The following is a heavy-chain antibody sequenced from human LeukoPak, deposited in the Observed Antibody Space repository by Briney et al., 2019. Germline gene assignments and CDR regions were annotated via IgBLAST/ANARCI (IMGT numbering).Heavy chain of an antibody. CDR1: GGTFSSYA. D-gene: IGHD6-13*01. CDR3: ASLFGRWGIAAAGPFDP. Sequence: SVKVSCKASGGTFSSYAISWVRQAPGQGLEWMGGIIPIFGTANYAQKFQGRVTITADESTSTAYMELSSLRSEDTAVYYCASLFGRWGIAAAGPFDPWGQGTLVTVSS. CDR2: IIPIFGTA. V-gene: IGHV1-69*13. J-gene: IGHJ5*02.